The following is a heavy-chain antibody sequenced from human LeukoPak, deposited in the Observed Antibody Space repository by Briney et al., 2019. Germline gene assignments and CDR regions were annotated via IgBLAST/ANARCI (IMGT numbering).Heavy chain of an antibody. D-gene: IGHD1-14*01. V-gene: IGHV3-23*01. J-gene: IGHJ6*03. CDR1: GFTFSSYA. Sequence: GGSLRLSCAASGFTFSSYAMSWVHQAPGKGLEWVSAISGSGGSTYYADSVKGRFTISRDNSKNTLYLQMNSLRAEDTAVYYCAKGGISDRAYYYMDVWGKGTTVTVSS. CDR3: AKGGISDRAYYYMDV. CDR2: ISGSGGST.